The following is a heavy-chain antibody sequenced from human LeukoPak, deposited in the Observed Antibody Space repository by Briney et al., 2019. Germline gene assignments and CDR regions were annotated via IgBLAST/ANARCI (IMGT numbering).Heavy chain of an antibody. V-gene: IGHV1-69*04. CDR3: ARDKLLAPDYGLGG. CDR1: GGTFSSYA. D-gene: IGHD4-17*01. Sequence: SVKVSCKASGGTFSSYAISWVRQAPGQGLEWMGRTIPILGIANYAQKFQGRVTITADKSTSTAYMELSSLRSEDTAVYYCARDKLLAPDYGLGGWGQGTLVTVSS. J-gene: IGHJ4*02. CDR2: TIPILGIA.